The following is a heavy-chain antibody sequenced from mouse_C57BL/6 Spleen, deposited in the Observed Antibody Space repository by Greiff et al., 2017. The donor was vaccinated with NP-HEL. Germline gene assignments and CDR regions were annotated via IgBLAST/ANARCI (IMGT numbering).Heavy chain of an antibody. V-gene: IGHV1-15*01. Sequence: VQLQQSGAELVRPGASVTLSCKASGYTFTDYEMHWVKQTPVHGLEWIGAIDPETGGTAYNQKFKGKAILTADKSSSTAYMELRSLTSEDSAVYYCTRETTAYGMDYWGQGTSVTVSS. CDR1: GYTFTDYE. CDR3: TRETTAYGMDY. D-gene: IGHD1-2*01. J-gene: IGHJ4*01. CDR2: IDPETGGT.